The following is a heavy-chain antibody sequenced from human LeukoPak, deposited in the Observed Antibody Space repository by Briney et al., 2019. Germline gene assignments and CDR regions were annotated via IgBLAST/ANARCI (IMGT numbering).Heavy chain of an antibody. CDR3: ARGRFLDAFDI. D-gene: IGHD3-3*01. CDR1: GGSISGYY. Sequence: SSETLSLTCTVSGGSISGYYWSWIRQPAGKGLEWIGRIYTGGSTHNPSLKSRVTMSVDTSKNQFSLQLSSMTAADTAVYYCARGRFLDAFDIWGQGTMVTVSS. CDR2: IYTGGST. V-gene: IGHV4-4*07. J-gene: IGHJ3*02.